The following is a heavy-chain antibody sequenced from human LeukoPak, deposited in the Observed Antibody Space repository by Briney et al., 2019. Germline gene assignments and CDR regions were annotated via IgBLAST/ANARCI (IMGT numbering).Heavy chain of an antibody. CDR3: ARDYEWFGEPQSYYYYGMDV. CDR2: IYSGGST. CDR1: GFTFSSYS. J-gene: IGHJ6*02. Sequence: GGSLRLSCAASGFTFSSYSMSWVRQAPGKGLEWVSVIYSGGSTYYADSVKGRFTISRDNSKNTLYLQMNSLRAEDTAVYYCARDYEWFGEPQSYYYYGMDVWGQGTTVTVSS. V-gene: IGHV3-53*01. D-gene: IGHD3-10*01.